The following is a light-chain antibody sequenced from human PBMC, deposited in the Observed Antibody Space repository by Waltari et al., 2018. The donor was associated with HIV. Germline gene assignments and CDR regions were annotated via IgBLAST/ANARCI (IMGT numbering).Light chain of an antibody. J-gene: IGLJ3*02. CDR2: RNN. V-gene: IGLV1-47*01. CDR3: AAWDDSLSGRV. CDR1: SSNIGSNY. Sequence: QSVLTQPPSASGTPGQRVTISCSGSSSNIGSNYVYWYQQLLGTAPKHLICRNNQLPAGVPVRFTGSKGATSAALAISGLRSEDESDYYCAAWDDSLSGRVFGGGTKLTVL.